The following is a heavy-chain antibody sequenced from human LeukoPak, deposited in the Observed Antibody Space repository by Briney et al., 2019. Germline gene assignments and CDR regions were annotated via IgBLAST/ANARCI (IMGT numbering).Heavy chain of an antibody. J-gene: IGHJ3*02. D-gene: IGHD1-26*01. Sequence: PGGSLRLSCAASGFTFSRNAMSWVRQAPGKGLKWVSAISGSGGSTDYADSVKGRFTISRDNSKNTLYLQMSSLRAEDTAVYYCAKRLRDIVGARNAFDIWGQGTMVSVSS. CDR3: AKRLRDIVGARNAFDI. CDR2: ISGSGGST. CDR1: GFTFSRNA. V-gene: IGHV3-23*01.